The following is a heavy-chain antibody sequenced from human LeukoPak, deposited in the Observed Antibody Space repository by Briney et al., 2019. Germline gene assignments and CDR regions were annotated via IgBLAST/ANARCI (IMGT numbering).Heavy chain of an antibody. CDR1: GFTFSNYG. CDR3: ARGSFLITFGGLIV. D-gene: IGHD3-16*02. CDR2: IRYDGNNK. V-gene: IGHV3-30*02. J-gene: IGHJ4*02. Sequence: PGGSLRLSCGASGFTFSNYGMLWARQAPGKGLDWVAFIRYDGNNKLYADSVKGRFTISRDNSKNTLYLQMNSLRAEDTAVYYCARGSFLITFGGLIVWGQGTLVTVSS.